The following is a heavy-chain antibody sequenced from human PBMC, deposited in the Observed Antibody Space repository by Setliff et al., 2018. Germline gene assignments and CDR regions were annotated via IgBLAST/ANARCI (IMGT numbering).Heavy chain of an antibody. V-gene: IGHV1-18*01. CDR3: AISSLSICSGGSCPNAFDI. CDR1: GYSFSDSA. J-gene: IGHJ3*02. Sequence: GASVKVSCKASGYSFSDSAVSWVRQAPGQGLEWGGWVSVYSGNAYYAQKLQDRVTLTTDTSTTTAYLELRSLRPDDTAVYYCAISSLSICSGGSCPNAFDIWGQGTLVTVS. D-gene: IGHD2-15*01. CDR2: VSVYSGNA.